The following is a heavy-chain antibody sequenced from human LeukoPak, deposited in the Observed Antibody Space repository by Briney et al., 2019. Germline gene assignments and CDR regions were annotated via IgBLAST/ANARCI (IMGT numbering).Heavy chain of an antibody. CDR2: ISAYNGNT. D-gene: IGHD6-6*01. Sequence: ASVKVSCKASGYTFTSYGISWVRQAPGQGLEWMGWISAYNGNTNYAQKLQGRVTMTTDTSTSTAYMELRSLRSDDTAVYYCAKDHGSGYSSSSGFLAFDIWGQGTMVTVSS. CDR1: GYTFTSYG. V-gene: IGHV1-18*01. J-gene: IGHJ3*02. CDR3: AKDHGSGYSSSSGFLAFDI.